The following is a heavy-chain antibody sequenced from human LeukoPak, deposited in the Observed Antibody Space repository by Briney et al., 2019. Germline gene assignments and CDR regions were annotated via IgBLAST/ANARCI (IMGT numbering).Heavy chain of an antibody. CDR1: GGTFSSYA. V-gene: IGHV1-69*05. CDR3: ARGPLRFLEWLANYYYYYMDV. CDR2: IIPILGTA. D-gene: IGHD3-3*01. Sequence: GASVKVSCKASGGTFSSYAISWVRQAPGQGLEWMGGIIPILGTANCAQKFQGRVTITTDESTSTAYMELSSLRSEDTAVYYCARGPLRFLEWLANYYYYYMDVWGKGTTVTVSS. J-gene: IGHJ6*03.